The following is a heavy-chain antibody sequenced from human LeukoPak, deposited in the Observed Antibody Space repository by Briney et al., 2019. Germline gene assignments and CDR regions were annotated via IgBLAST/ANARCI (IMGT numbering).Heavy chain of an antibody. V-gene: IGHV3-21*01. D-gene: IGHD3-10*01. CDR1: GFTFSSYS. CDR2: ISSSSSYI. J-gene: IGHJ4*02. Sequence: GESLKISCAASGFTFSSYSMNWVRQAPGKGLGWVSSISSSSSYIYYADSVKGRFTISRDNAKNSLYLQMNSLRAEDTAVYYCARVDYYGSGSYLDWGQGTLVTVSS. CDR3: ARVDYYGSGSYLD.